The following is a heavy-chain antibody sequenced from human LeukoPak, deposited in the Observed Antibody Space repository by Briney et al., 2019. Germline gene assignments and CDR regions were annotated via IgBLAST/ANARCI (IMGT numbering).Heavy chain of an antibody. V-gene: IGHV3-49*04. CDR2: IRSKAYGGTT. CDR1: GFTFSSYS. D-gene: IGHD6-19*01. CDR3: TREAVAGMGIDY. J-gene: IGHJ4*02. Sequence: GGSLRLSCAASGFTFSSYSMNWVRQAPGKGLEWVGFIRSKAYGGTTEYAASVKGRFTISRDDSKSIAYLQMNSLKTEDTAVYYCTREAVAGMGIDYWGQGTLVTVSS.